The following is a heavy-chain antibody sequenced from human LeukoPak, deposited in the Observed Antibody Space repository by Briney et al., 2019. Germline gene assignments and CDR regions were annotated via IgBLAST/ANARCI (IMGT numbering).Heavy chain of an antibody. Sequence: SETLSLTCTVSGGSISSSSYYWGWIRQPPGKGLEWIGSIYYSGSTHYNPSLKSRVTISVDTSKNQFSLKLSSVTAADTAVYYCARQKGIAAADYWGQGTLVTVSS. J-gene: IGHJ4*02. CDR2: IYYSGST. CDR3: ARQKGIAAADY. V-gene: IGHV4-39*01. D-gene: IGHD6-13*01. CDR1: GGSISSSSYY.